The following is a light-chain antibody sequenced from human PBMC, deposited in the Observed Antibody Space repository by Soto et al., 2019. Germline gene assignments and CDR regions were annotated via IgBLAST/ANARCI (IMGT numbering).Light chain of an antibody. CDR1: QSISIW. J-gene: IGKJ1*01. Sequence: DIPMTQSPSTLSASVGDRVTITCRASQSISIWLAWYQQKPGKAPNILIYDACTLVSGVPSRFSGSGSGTEFTLTISSLQRDDVATYYCQQYNNYFSWTFGQGTKVEIK. V-gene: IGKV1-5*01. CDR2: DAC. CDR3: QQYNNYFSWT.